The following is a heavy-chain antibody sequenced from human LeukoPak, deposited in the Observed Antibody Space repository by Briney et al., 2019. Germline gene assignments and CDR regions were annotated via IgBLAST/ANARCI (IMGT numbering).Heavy chain of an antibody. D-gene: IGHD6-6*01. Sequence: GGSLRLSCEASEFTFSNYWMSWVRQAPGKGLEWVANVKQDGSEKYYVDSVKGRFTISRDNAKNSLYLQMNSLRAEDTAVYYCARKGYGYSSSYYFDYWGQGTLVTVSS. V-gene: IGHV3-7*01. CDR1: EFTFSNYW. CDR2: VKQDGSEK. J-gene: IGHJ4*02. CDR3: ARKGYGYSSSYYFDY.